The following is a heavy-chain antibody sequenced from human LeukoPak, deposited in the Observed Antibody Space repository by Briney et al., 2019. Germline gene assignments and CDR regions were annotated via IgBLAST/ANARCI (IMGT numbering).Heavy chain of an antibody. V-gene: IGHV3-48*03. Sequence: GGSLRLSCAASGFTFSSYEMNWVRQAPGKGLEWVSYISSSGSTIYYADSVKGRFTISRDNSKNTLYLQMNSLRAEDTAVYYCAKDKGYGGPDGLLDYWGQGTLVTVSS. J-gene: IGHJ4*02. D-gene: IGHD4-23*01. CDR3: AKDKGYGGPDGLLDY. CDR1: GFTFSSYE. CDR2: ISSSGSTI.